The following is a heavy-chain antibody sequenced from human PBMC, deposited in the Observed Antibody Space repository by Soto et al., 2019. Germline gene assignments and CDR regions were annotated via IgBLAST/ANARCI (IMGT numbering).Heavy chain of an antibody. Sequence: RGSLVLGCAASGFTFTSFAMSWVRQAPGKGLEWVAAVSGNGATTHYADSVKGRFTVSRDNSRNTVYLQLNSLRAEDTAVFYCAKKSYYYDTSGYSEYFQHWGQGTMVTVSS. V-gene: IGHV3-23*01. CDR3: AKKSYYYDTSGYSEYFQH. CDR1: GFTFTSFA. J-gene: IGHJ1*01. D-gene: IGHD3-22*01. CDR2: VSGNGATT.